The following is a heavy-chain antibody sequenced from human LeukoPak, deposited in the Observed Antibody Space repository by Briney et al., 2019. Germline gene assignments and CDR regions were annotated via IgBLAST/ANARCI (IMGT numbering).Heavy chain of an antibody. D-gene: IGHD4/OR15-4a*01. Sequence: ASVKVSCKASGGTFSSYAISWVRQAPGQGLEWMGRIIPILGIANYAQKFQGRVTITADKSTSTAYMELSSLRSEDTAVYYCARDRSDYGDQLDYWGQGTLVTVSS. V-gene: IGHV1-69*04. CDR1: GGTFSSYA. J-gene: IGHJ4*02. CDR3: ARDRSDYGDQLDY. CDR2: IIPILGIA.